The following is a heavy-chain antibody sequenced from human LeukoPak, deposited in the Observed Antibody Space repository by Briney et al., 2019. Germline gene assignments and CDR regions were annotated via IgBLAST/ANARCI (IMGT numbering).Heavy chain of an antibody. CDR3: VKDQHCSTISCATRTGFDP. J-gene: IGHJ5*02. Sequence: GGSLRLSCSASGFAFSNYAMHWVRQAPGKGLEFASGISSTGGSTNYPDSVKDRFSISRDNSKNTLYLQMTSLRADDTAVYYCVKDQHCSTISCATRTGFDPWGQGTSVTVSS. V-gene: IGHV3-64D*06. CDR2: ISSTGGST. D-gene: IGHD2-2*01. CDR1: GFAFSNYA.